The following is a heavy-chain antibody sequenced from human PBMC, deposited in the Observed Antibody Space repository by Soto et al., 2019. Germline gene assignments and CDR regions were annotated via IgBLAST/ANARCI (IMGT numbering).Heavy chain of an antibody. J-gene: IGHJ5*02. V-gene: IGHV4-34*01. CDR1: VGSFSGYY. Sequence: NPSETLSLTCAVYVGSFSGYYWSWIRQPPGKGLEWIGEINHSGSTNYNPSLKSRVTISVDTSKNQFSLKLSSVTAADTAVYYCARSGLRFLEEQNWFDPWGQGTLVTVSS. D-gene: IGHD3-3*01. CDR2: INHSGST. CDR3: ARSGLRFLEEQNWFDP.